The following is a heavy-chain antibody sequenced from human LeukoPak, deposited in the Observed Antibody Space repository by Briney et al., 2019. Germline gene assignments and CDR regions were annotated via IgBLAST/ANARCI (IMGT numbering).Heavy chain of an antibody. CDR1: GYTFTSYG. D-gene: IGHD5-12*01. V-gene: IGHV1-18*04. J-gene: IGHJ5*02. Sequence: ASVKVSCKASGYTFTSYGISWVRRAPGQGLEWMGWISAYNGNTNYAQKLQGRVTMTTDTSTSTAYMELRSLSSDDTAVYYCARVMMGYSGYETYDWFDPWGQGTLVTVSS. CDR3: ARVMMGYSGYETYDWFDP. CDR2: ISAYNGNT.